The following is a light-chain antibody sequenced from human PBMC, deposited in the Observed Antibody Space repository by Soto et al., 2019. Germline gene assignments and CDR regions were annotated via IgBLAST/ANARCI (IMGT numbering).Light chain of an antibody. Sequence: QSVLTQPASVSGSPGQSITISCTGTRSDVGSYNLVSWYQQHPGKAPKLMIYEVSNRPSGVSNRFSGSKSGNTASLTISGLQAEDETDYYCFSYTSSGTYVFGTGTKLTVL. CDR2: EVS. J-gene: IGLJ1*01. CDR3: FSYTSSGTYV. CDR1: RSDVGSYNL. V-gene: IGLV2-14*02.